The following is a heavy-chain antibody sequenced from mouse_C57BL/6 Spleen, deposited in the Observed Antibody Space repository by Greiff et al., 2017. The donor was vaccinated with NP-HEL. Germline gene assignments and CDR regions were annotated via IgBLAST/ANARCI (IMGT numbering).Heavy chain of an antibody. CDR1: GFTFSSYA. J-gene: IGHJ4*01. CDR2: ISDGGSYT. Sequence: EVQRVESGGGLVKPGGSLKLSCAASGFTFSSYAMSWVRQTPEKRLEWVATISDGGSYTYYPDNVKGRFTISRDNAKNNLYLQMSHLKSEDTAMYYCATLYGYDAAMDYWGQGTSVTVSS. V-gene: IGHV5-4*01. D-gene: IGHD2-2*01. CDR3: ATLYGYDAAMDY.